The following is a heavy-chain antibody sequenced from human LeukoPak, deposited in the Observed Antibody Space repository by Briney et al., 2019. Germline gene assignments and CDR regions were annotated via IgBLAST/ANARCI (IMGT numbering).Heavy chain of an antibody. CDR2: ISGSGGTT. CDR1: GFTFSSLA. J-gene: IGHJ4*02. CDR3: AKESAGSYYFFDY. D-gene: IGHD1-26*01. V-gene: IGHV3-23*01. Sequence: GGSLRLSCAASGFTFSSLAMHWVRQAPGKGLEWVSVISGSGGTTYYADSVKGRFTTSRDNSKNTLYLQMNSLRAEDTAVYYCAKESAGSYYFFDYWGQGTLVTVSS.